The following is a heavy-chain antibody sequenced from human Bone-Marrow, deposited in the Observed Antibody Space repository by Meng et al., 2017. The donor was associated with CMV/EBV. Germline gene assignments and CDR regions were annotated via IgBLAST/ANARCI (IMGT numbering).Heavy chain of an antibody. CDR2: ISGSGGST. Sequence: GGSLRLSCAASGFTFSSYAMSWVRQAPGKGLEWVSAISGSGGSTYYADSVKGRFTISRDNSKNTLYLQMNSLRAEDTAVYYCARDPVRWNDDLSFDYWGQGTLVTVSS. D-gene: IGHD1-1*01. J-gene: IGHJ4*02. CDR1: GFTFSSYA. V-gene: IGHV3-23*01. CDR3: ARDPVRWNDDLSFDY.